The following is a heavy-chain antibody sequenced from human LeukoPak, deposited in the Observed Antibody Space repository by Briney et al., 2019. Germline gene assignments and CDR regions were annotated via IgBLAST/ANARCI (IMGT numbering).Heavy chain of an antibody. Sequence: GGSLRLSCAGSGFTFSSYAMSWVRQAPGKGLEWVSVISSSSDTTYYADSVKGRFIISRDNSKNTLYLQMNSLRAEDTAVYYCAKRIGGVNSFDHWGQGTLVTVSS. J-gene: IGHJ4*02. D-gene: IGHD3-16*01. CDR1: GFTFSSYA. V-gene: IGHV3-23*01. CDR2: ISSSSDTT. CDR3: AKRIGGVNSFDH.